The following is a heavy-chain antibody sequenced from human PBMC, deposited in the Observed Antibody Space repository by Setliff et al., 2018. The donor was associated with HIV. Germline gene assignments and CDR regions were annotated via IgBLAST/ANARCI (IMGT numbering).Heavy chain of an antibody. CDR1: GGSFSGDF. Sequence: PSENLSLTCAVSGGSFSGDFWTWIRQAPGKGLEWIGEIHHTGRTDYNPSLKGRVTISVDTSKSQFTLRLHSVTAADTAVYYCAIAPLESMMTTANYFDSWGQGTLVTVS. D-gene: IGHD4-17*01. CDR2: IHHTGRT. J-gene: IGHJ4*02. CDR3: AIAPLESMMTTANYFDS. V-gene: IGHV4-34*01.